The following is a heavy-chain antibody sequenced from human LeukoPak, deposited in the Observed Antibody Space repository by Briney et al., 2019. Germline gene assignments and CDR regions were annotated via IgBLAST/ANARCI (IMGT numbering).Heavy chain of an antibody. CDR2: ISSSSSTK. V-gene: IGHV3-48*01. CDR3: AKEREYSGYEPLPNDY. J-gene: IGHJ4*02. CDR1: GFTFSSYS. Sequence: GGSLRLSCEASGFTFSSYSMNWVRQAPGKGLEWVSYISSSSSTKKYVDSVKGRFTISRDDSKNTLYLQMNSLRAEDTAVYYCAKEREYSGYEPLPNDYWGQGTLVTVSS. D-gene: IGHD5-12*01.